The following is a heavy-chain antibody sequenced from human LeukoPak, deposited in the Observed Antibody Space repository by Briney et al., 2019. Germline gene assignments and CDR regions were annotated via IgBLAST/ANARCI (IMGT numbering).Heavy chain of an antibody. D-gene: IGHD2-2*01. CDR2: TYDSGSS. CDR1: GGSMRNYY. Sequence: PSETLSLTCAVSGGSMRNYYWSWIRQPPGKGLEWIGYTYDSGSSSYNPSLRSRVSTPIDTSKNQFSLNLSSVTAADTAVYYCARGWASSWYYFDFWGQGTLVTVSS. V-gene: IGHV4-59*01. CDR3: ARGWASSWYYFDF. J-gene: IGHJ4*02.